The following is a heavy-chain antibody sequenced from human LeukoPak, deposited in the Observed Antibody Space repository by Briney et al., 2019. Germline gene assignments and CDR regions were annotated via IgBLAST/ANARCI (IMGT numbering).Heavy chain of an antibody. Sequence: ASVKVSCKASGGTFSSYAISWVRQAPGQGLEWMGGIIPISGTANYAQKFQGRVTITADESTSTAYMELSSLRSEDTAVYYCAIKPEYYDFWSGYNWFDPWGQGTLVTVSS. CDR1: GGTFSSYA. CDR2: IIPISGTA. J-gene: IGHJ5*02. CDR3: AIKPEYYDFWSGYNWFDP. D-gene: IGHD3-3*01. V-gene: IGHV1-69*13.